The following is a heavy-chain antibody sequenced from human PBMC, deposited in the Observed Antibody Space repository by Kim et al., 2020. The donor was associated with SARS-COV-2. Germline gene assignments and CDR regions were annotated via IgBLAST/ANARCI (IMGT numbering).Heavy chain of an antibody. J-gene: IGHJ6*02. D-gene: IGHD3-3*01. CDR3: ARGGHYDFWSGYNNYYYYGMDV. CDR2: ISSSGSTI. V-gene: IGHV3-11*01. Sequence: GGSLRLSCAASGFTFVDYYMSWIRQAPGKGLEWVSYISSSGSTIYYADSVKGRFTISRDNAKNSLYLQMNSLRAEDTAVYYCARGGHYDFWSGYNNYYYYGMDVWGQGTTVTVSS. CDR1: GFTFVDYY.